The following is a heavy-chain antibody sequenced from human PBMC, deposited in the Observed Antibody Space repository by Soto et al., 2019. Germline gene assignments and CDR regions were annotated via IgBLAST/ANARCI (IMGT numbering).Heavy chain of an antibody. V-gene: IGHV3-30-3*01. J-gene: IGHJ4*02. CDR1: GFAVSSYS. Sequence: GGSLRLSCAASGFAVSSYSMHWVRQAPGKGLEWVAAMSFDGNSKYFADSVKGRFKISRDTSKNTWSLEMESLGVEASALYHFTRGRSMIANDDFEYWGQGTQVTVSS. CDR3: TRGRSMIANDDFEY. D-gene: IGHD2-21*01. CDR2: MSFDGNSK.